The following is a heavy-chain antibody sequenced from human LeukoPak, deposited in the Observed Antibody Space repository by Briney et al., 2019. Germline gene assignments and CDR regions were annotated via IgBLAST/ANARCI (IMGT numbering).Heavy chain of an antibody. V-gene: IGHV3-23*01. CDR1: GFTFSSYT. Sequence: GGSLRLSCAASGFTFSSYTMSWVRQAPGKGLEWVSTITTSDGNTYYAGSVKGRFTVSRDNSKNTLYLQMNSLRAEDTAVYYCAKDGGLWVSAHWGDSWGRGTLVTVSS. J-gene: IGHJ4*02. CDR2: ITTSDGNT. CDR3: AKDGGLWVSAHWGDS. D-gene: IGHD7-27*01.